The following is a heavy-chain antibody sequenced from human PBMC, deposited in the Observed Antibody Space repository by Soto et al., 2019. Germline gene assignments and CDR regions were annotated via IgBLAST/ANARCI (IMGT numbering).Heavy chain of an antibody. CDR1: GASMNSYH. J-gene: IGHJ5*02. D-gene: IGHD6-13*01. V-gene: IGHV4-4*07. CDR2: IHSSGST. CDR3: ARDQGVAAAGITWFDP. Sequence: ETLSLTCTVSGASMNSYHWSWIRQPAGKGLEWIGHIHSSGSTNYNPSLKSRVTMSVYTSKNQFSLRMMSLTAADTAVYYCARDQGVAAAGITWFDPWGQGSLVTVSS.